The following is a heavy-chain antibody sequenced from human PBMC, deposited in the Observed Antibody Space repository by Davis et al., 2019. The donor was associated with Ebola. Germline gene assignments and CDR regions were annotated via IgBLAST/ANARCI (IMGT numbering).Heavy chain of an antibody. CDR3: ARHCSSTSCYLGDY. D-gene: IGHD2-2*01. V-gene: IGHV3-11*04. CDR2: ISSSGSTI. CDR1: GFTFSDYY. Sequence: GESLKISCAASGFTFSDYYMSWIRQAPGKGLEWVSYISSSGSTIYYADSVKGRFTISRDNAKNSLYLQMNSLRAEDTAVYYCARHCSSTSCYLGDYWGQGTLVTVSS. J-gene: IGHJ4*02.